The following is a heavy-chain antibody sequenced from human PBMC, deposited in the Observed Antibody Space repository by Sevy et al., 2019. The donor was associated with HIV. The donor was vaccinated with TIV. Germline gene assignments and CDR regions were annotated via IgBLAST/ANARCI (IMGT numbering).Heavy chain of an antibody. V-gene: IGHV3-53*01. J-gene: IGHJ6*02. Sequence: GGSLRLSCAASGFTVSSDYMRWVRQAPGEGLEWVSAVYSGNSTYYADSVKGRVTITRDNSKNTLYLQMNSLRTEDTALYYCARDYCTTTSCFYYYGMDVWGQGTTVTVSS. CDR3: ARDYCTTTSCFYYYGMDV. CDR1: GFTVSSDY. D-gene: IGHD2-2*01. CDR2: VYSGNST.